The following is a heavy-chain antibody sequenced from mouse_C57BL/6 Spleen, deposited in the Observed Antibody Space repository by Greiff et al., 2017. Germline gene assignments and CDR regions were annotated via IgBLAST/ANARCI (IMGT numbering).Heavy chain of an antibody. CDR2: ISYDGSN. J-gene: IGHJ2*01. CDR3: ARDLNWDYFDY. CDR1: GYSITSGYY. Sequence: VQLQESGPGLVKPSQSLSLTCSVTGYSITSGYYWNWIRQFPGNKLEWMGYISYDGSNNYNPSLKNRISITRDTSKNQFFLKLNSVTTEDTATYYCARDLNWDYFDYWGQGTTLTVSS. V-gene: IGHV3-6*01. D-gene: IGHD4-1*02.